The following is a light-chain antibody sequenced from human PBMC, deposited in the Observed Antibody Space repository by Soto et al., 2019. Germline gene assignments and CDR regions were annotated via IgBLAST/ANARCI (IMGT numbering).Light chain of an antibody. CDR3: LTYNGPPLS. J-gene: IGKJ4*01. Sequence: DMQMTQSPSSLSASVGDRVTITCRASQGLGNYLAWYQQKPGKAPKLLFYSASSLQSGVPSRFSGSGSGTDFTLTISGLQPEDVETYYCLTYNGPPLSLGGGTKVEI. CDR1: QGLGNY. CDR2: SAS. V-gene: IGKV1-27*01.